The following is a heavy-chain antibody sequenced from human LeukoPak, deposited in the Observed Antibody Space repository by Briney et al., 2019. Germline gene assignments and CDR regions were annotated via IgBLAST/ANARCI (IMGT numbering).Heavy chain of an antibody. CDR1: GFTFSSYA. J-gene: IGHJ6*02. D-gene: IGHD3-3*01. V-gene: IGHV3-23*01. CDR3: AKGTIFGYPYHYYGMDV. Sequence: GGSLRLSCAASGFTFSSYAMSWVRQAPGKGREWVSAISGSGGSTYYADSVKGRFTISRDNSKNTLYLQMNSLRAEDTAVYYCAKGTIFGYPYHYYGMDVWGQGTTVTVSS. CDR2: ISGSGGST.